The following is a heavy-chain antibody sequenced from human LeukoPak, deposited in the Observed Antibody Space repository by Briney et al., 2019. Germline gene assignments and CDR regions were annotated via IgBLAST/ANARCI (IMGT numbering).Heavy chain of an antibody. CDR2: IYYSGST. CDR3: ATVGATGTTSY. CDR1: GGSISSGDYY. D-gene: IGHD1-1*01. V-gene: IGHV4-30-4*01. Sequence: SETLSLTCTVSGGSISSGDYYWSWIRQPPGKGLEWIGYIYYSGSTYYNPSLRSRVTISVDTSKNQFSLKLSSVTAADTAVYYCATVGATGTTSYWGQGTLVTVSS. J-gene: IGHJ4*02.